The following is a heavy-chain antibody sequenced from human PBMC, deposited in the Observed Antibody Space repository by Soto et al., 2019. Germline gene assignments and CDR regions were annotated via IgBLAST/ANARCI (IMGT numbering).Heavy chain of an antibody. CDR3: AKYCSSIDCSYFDY. D-gene: IGHD2-2*01. J-gene: IGHJ4*02. CDR1: GFHFINYC. V-gene: IGHV3-23*01. Sequence: GGSLRLSCAASGFHFINYCMSWVRQAPGKGLEWVSGISGSGGSTYNADSVKGRFTISRDNSNNRLYLQMNSLRAEDTAVYYCAKYCSSIDCSYFDYWGQGTLVTVSS. CDR2: ISGSGGST.